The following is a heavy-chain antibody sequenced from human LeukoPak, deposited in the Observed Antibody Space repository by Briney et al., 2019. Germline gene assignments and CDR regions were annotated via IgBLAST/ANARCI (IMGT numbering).Heavy chain of an antibody. J-gene: IGHJ2*01. CDR2: INHDGSDT. CDR3: ARVYPGSGYWYFDL. Sequence: GRSLRLSCAASGFTFSTYWMHWVRQAPKKGLLWVSRINHDGSDTVYADSVKGRFTISRDNAKNTLYLQMNSLRAEDTAVYYCARVYPGSGYWYFDLWGRGTLVTVSS. D-gene: IGHD1-1*01. CDR1: GFTFSTYW. V-gene: IGHV3-74*01.